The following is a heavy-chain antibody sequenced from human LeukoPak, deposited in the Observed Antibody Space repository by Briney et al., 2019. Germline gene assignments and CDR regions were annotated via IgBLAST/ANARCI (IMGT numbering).Heavy chain of an antibody. D-gene: IGHD6-13*01. J-gene: IGHJ4*02. V-gene: IGHV3-30*18. Sequence: GGSLRLSCAASGFTFSSYGMHWVRQAPGKGLEGVAVISYDGSNKYYADSVKGRFTISRDNSKNTLYLQMNSLRAEDTAVYYCAKRPGIAAAGTYFDYWGQGTLVTVSS. CDR3: AKRPGIAAAGTYFDY. CDR1: GFTFSSYG. CDR2: ISYDGSNK.